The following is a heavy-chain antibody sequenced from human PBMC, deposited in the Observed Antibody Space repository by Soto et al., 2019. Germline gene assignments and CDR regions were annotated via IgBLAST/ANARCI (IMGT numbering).Heavy chain of an antibody. D-gene: IGHD5-12*01. CDR2: ISWNSGSI. V-gene: IGHV3-9*01. Sequence: EVQLVESGGGLVQPGRSLRLSCAASGFTFDDYAMHWVRQAPGKGLEWVSGISWNSGSIGYADSVKGRFTISRDNAKNTLYLQLSSLRVEHTALYYCAKDISDRGGYDYRYFDYWGQGTLVTVSS. J-gene: IGHJ4*02. CDR1: GFTFDDYA. CDR3: AKDISDRGGYDYRYFDY.